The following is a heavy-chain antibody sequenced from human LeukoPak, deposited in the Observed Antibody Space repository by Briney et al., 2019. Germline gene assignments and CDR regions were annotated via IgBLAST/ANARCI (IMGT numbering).Heavy chain of an antibody. CDR2: IIPILGIA. J-gene: IGHJ4*02. D-gene: IGHD3-10*01. CDR1: GGTFSSYA. V-gene: IGHV1-69*04. CDR3: ARELYYYGSGSYLVGY. Sequence: GASVKVSCKASGGTFSSYAISWVRQAPGQGLEWMGRIIPILGIANYAQKFQGRVTITADKSTSTAYMELSSLRSEDTAVYYCARELYYYGSGSYLVGYWGXGTLVTVSS.